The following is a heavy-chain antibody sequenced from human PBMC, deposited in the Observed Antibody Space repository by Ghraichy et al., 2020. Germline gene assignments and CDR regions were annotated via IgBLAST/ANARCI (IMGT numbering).Heavy chain of an antibody. D-gene: IGHD3-9*01. CDR1: GYTFTSYA. Sequence: ASVKVSCKASGYTFTSYAMNWVRQAPGQGLEWMGWINTNTGNPTYAQGFTGRFVFSLDTSVSTAYLQISSLKAEDTAVYYCARDSTSYDILTGYYPPYYFDYWGQGTLVTVSS. J-gene: IGHJ4*02. CDR2: INTNTGNP. V-gene: IGHV7-4-1*02. CDR3: ARDSTSYDILTGYYPPYYFDY.